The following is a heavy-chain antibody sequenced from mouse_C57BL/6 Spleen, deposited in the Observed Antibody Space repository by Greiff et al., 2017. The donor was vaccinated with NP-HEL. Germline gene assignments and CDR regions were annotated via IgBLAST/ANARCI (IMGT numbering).Heavy chain of an antibody. V-gene: IGHV5-16*01. J-gene: IGHJ2*01. CDR2: INYDGSST. Sequence: EVKLVESEGGLVQPGSSMKLSCTASGFTFSDYYMAWVRQVPEKGLEWVANINYDGSSTYYLDSLKSRFIISRDNAKNILYLQMSSLKSEDTATYYCARAGDYGNQYYFDYWGQGTTLTVSS. CDR1: GFTFSDYY. D-gene: IGHD2-1*01. CDR3: ARAGDYGNQYYFDY.